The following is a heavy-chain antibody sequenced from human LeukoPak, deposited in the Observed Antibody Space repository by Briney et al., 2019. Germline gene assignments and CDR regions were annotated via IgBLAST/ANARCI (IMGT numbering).Heavy chain of an antibody. V-gene: IGHV4-61*02. CDR3: ARGAWGTNFDP. Sequence: PSETLSLTCTVSGGSISSGSYYWSWIRQPAGKGLEWIGRIYTSGSTNYNPSLKSRVTISVDTSKSQFSLILSSVTAADTAVYYCARGAWGTNFDPWGQGTLVTVSS. J-gene: IGHJ5*02. D-gene: IGHD1-1*01. CDR2: IYTSGST. CDR1: GGSISSGSYY.